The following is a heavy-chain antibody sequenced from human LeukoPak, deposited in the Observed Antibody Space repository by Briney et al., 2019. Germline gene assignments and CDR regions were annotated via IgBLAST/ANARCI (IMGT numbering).Heavy chain of an antibody. V-gene: IGHV4-59*01. CDR1: AGSISSYY. D-gene: IGHD4-23*01. J-gene: IGHJ5*02. CDR2: IYYSGST. Sequence: PSETLSLTCTVSAGSISSYYWSWIRQPPGKGLEWIGYIYYSGSTNYNPSLKSRVTISVDTSKNQFSLNLSSVTAADTAVYYCARAAVTTEVAWFDPWGQGTLVTVSS. CDR3: ARAAVTTEVAWFDP.